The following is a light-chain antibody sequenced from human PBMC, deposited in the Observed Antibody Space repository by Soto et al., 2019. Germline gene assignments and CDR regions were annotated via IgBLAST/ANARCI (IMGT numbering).Light chain of an antibody. CDR1: HSINNY. J-gene: IGKJ1*01. CDR2: AAS. Sequence: QMTQSPSSLSASVGDRVIITCRADHSINNYLNWYQQKPGQVPKLLIYAASTLQSGVPSRFSGSGSGRVFTLTINSLQPEDFATDYCQQSYSTLGTFGRGTSVEI. CDR3: QQSYSTLGT. V-gene: IGKV1-39*01.